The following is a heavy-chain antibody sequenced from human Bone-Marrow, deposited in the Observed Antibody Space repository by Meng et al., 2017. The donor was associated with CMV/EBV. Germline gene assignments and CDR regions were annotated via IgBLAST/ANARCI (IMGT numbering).Heavy chain of an antibody. CDR1: YD. CDR3: ARGPIPSSYSSSWYYNYYYGMDV. D-gene: IGHD6-13*01. J-gene: IGHJ6*02. V-gene: IGHV4-34*01. Sequence: YDWSWIRQPPGKGLEWIGEINHSGSTNYNPSLKSRVTISVDTSKNQFSLKLSSVTAADTAVYYCARGPIPSSYSSSWYYNYYYGMDVWGQGTTVTVSS. CDR2: INHSGST.